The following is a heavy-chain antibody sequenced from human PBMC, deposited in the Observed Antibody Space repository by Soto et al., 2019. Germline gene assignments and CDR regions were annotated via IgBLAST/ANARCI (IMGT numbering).Heavy chain of an antibody. Sequence: PGESLKISCKGSGYSFTSYWIGWVRQMPGKGLEWMGIIYPGDSDTRYSPSFQGQVTISADKSISTAYLQWSSLKASDTAMYYCARPIAAAGTGYYYGMEVWGQGTTVTVSS. D-gene: IGHD6-13*01. CDR3: ARPIAAAGTGYYYGMEV. J-gene: IGHJ6*02. V-gene: IGHV5-51*01. CDR1: GYSFTSYW. CDR2: IYPGDSDT.